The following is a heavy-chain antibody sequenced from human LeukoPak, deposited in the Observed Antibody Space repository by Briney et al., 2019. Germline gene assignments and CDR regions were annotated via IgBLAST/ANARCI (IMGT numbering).Heavy chain of an antibody. J-gene: IGHJ4*02. D-gene: IGHD3-10*01. CDR1: GYSFTSYY. V-gene: IGHV1-46*01. Sequence: APVKVSCKASGYSFTSYYMHWVRQAPGQGLEWMGIINPGGRSTTYAQKFQGRVTLTRDTSTSTVYMELSSLRSEDTAVYYCARDWGGVSAPGGYWGQGTLVTVSS. CDR2: INPGGRST. CDR3: ARDWGGVSAPGGY.